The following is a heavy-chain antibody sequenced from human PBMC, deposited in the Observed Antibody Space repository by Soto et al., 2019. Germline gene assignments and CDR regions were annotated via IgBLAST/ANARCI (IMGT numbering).Heavy chain of an antibody. D-gene: IGHD1-26*01. CDR2: VIPILGQA. J-gene: IGHJ4*02. V-gene: IGHV1-69*13. CDR3: ARVGGVGAPPGADY. Sequence: SVKVSCKASGGIFSSYAISWLRQAPGQGLEWMGAVIPILGQAYYAQNLQDRVTITADESTRTTYMELSSLRSEDTAVYFCARVGGVGAPPGADYWGQGTLVTVSS. CDR1: GGIFSSYA.